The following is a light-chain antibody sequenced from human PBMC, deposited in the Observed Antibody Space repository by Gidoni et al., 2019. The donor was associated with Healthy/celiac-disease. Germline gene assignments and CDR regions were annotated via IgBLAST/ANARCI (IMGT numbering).Light chain of an antibody. CDR1: SSNIGAGYD. CDR2: GNN. J-gene: IGLJ2*01. Sequence: QSVLTQPPSVSGAPGQRVTISCTGSSSNIGAGYDVQWYQQLPGTAPKLLIYGNNNRPSGVPERFSGSKSGTSASLAITGLQAEDEADYYCQSYDSSLSGSRVFGGGTKLTVL. V-gene: IGLV1-40*01. CDR3: QSYDSSLSGSRV.